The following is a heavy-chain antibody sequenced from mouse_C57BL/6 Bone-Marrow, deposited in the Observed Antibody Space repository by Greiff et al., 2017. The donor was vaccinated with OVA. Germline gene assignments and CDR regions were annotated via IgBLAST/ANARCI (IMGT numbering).Heavy chain of an antibody. CDR3: ARSGYGYYYFDY. Sequence: EVQLQQSGPGLVKPSQSLSLTCTVTGYSITSDYAWNWIRQFPGNKLEWMGYISYSGSTSYNPSLKSRISITRDTSKNQFFLQLNSVTTEDTATYYCARSGYGYYYFDYWGQGTTLTVSS. D-gene: IGHD2-2*01. CDR1: GYSITSDYA. V-gene: IGHV3-2*02. J-gene: IGHJ2*01. CDR2: ISYSGST.